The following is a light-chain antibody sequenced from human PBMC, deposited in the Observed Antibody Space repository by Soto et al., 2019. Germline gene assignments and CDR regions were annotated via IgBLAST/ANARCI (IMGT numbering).Light chain of an antibody. CDR3: SSYTTSSTLV. CDR1: SSDVGGYNY. CDR2: DVT. V-gene: IGLV2-14*01. J-gene: IGLJ1*01. Sequence: QSVLTQPASVSGSPGQPITISCTGTSSDVGGYNYVSWYQQHAGKAPKLMIYDVTYRPSGVSNRFSGSKSGNTASLTISGLQAEDEADYHCSSYTTSSTLVFGTGTKVTVL.